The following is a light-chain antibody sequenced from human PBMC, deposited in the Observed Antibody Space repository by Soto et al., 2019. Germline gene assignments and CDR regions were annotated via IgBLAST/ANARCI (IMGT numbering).Light chain of an antibody. J-gene: IGLJ1*01. V-gene: IGLV2-11*01. Sequence: QSALTQPRSVCGSPGQSVTISCTGTSSDVGGYSYVSWYQQHPGKAPKLMIYDVSKRPSGVPDRFSGSKSGNTASLTISGLQAEDEADYYCCSYAGSYAYVFGTGTKVTVL. CDR1: SSDVGGYSY. CDR2: DVS. CDR3: CSYAGSYAYV.